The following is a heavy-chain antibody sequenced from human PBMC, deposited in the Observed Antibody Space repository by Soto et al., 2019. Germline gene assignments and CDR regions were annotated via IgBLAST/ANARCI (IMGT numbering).Heavy chain of an antibody. J-gene: IGHJ3*02. CDR1: GGSISSGDYY. Sequence: QVQLQESGPGLVKPSQTLSLTCTVSGGSISSGDYYWSWLRQPPGKGLEWLGYIYDSGSTHYNPSLESRVTISVDTSKNEFSLRLASVTAADTAVYYCARVFDSPYSSSWYSAFDIWGQGTMVTVSS. V-gene: IGHV4-30-4*01. CDR2: IYDSGST. D-gene: IGHD6-13*01. CDR3: ARVFDSPYSSSWYSAFDI.